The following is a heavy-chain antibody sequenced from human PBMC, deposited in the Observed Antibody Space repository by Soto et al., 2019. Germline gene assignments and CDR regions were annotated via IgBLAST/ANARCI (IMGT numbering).Heavy chain of an antibody. J-gene: IGHJ6*02. CDR3: ARRLGGGGDYFYGMDV. D-gene: IGHD3-16*01. Sequence: QVQLVQSGPEMKKPGASVKVSCKTSGYTFSDFYIHWMRQVPGRGLEWMGWINARNDGTKFAEKFKAALTLTTHPSISTSYIELSRLTFDDTAVYYCARRLGGGGDYFYGMDVWGQGTAVTVSS. CDR1: GYTFSDFY. V-gene: IGHV1-2*02. CDR2: INARNDGT.